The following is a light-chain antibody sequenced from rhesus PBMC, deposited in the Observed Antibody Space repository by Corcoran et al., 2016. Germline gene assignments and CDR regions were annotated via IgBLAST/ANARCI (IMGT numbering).Light chain of an antibody. CDR1: QGISNA. V-gene: IGKV1-33*02. J-gene: IGKJ1*01. Sequence: DIQMSQSPSSLSASVGDKVTITCRASQGISNALAWYQQKPGKAPKLLIYAASSLESGVPSRFRGSRSGTDFTLTISSLQPEDCATYYCQQGYSTPTFGQGTKVEIK. CDR3: QQGYSTPT. CDR2: AAS.